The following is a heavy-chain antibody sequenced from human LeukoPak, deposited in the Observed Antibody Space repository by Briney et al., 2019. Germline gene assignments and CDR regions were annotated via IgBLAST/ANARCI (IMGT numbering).Heavy chain of an antibody. D-gene: IGHD6-19*01. CDR1: GYRFAAYS. V-gene: IGHV1-2*02. J-gene: IGHJ4*02. CDR2: INPNSGGT. Sequence: ASVKVSCKASGYRFAAYSMHWVRQAPGLGLEWMGWINPNSGGTNYAQKFQGRVTMTRDTSISTAYMELSRLRSDDTAVYYCARDSSGWYDYWGQGTLVTVSS. CDR3: ARDSSGWYDY.